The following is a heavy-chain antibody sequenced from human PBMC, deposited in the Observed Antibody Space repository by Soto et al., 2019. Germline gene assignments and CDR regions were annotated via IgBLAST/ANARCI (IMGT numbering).Heavy chain of an antibody. D-gene: IGHD3-16*02. V-gene: IGHV1-18*01. J-gene: IGHJ6*03. Sequence: QVQLVQSGAEVKKPGASVKVSCKASGYTFTRYGISWVRQAPGQGLEWMGWISAYNGNTNYAQKLQGRVTMTTDTSTSTAYMELRSLRSDDTAVYYCARGRYGIWGSYRYYYYYYMDVWGRGTTVTVSS. CDR1: GYTFTRYG. CDR2: ISAYNGNT. CDR3: ARGRYGIWGSYRYYYYYYMDV.